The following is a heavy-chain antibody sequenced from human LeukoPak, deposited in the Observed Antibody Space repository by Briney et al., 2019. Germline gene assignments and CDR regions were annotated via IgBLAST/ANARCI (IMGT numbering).Heavy chain of an antibody. CDR3: ARGGGYSPYYYYYYMDV. J-gene: IGHJ6*03. CDR2: INHSGST. V-gene: IGHV4-34*01. D-gene: IGHD5-18*01. Sequence: GSLRLSCTASGFTFSSYAMSWIRQPPGKGLEWIGEINHSGSTNYNPSLKSRVTISVDTSKNQFSLKLSSVTAADTAVYYCARGGGYSPYYYYYYMDVWGKGTTVTVSS. CDR1: GFTFSSYA.